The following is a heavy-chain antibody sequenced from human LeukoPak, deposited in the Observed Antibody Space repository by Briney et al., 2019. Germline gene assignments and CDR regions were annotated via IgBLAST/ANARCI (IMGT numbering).Heavy chain of an antibody. V-gene: IGHV4-59*04. CDR2: IHYTGST. CDR3: ARLPTGYPNWFDT. Sequence: SETLSLTCAVSGVSISSYYWSWIRQPPGKGLELIAAIHYTGSTYYNPSFMSRVTISVDTSKNQFSLKRNSLTATDTAVYYCARLPTGYPNWFDTWGQGILVTVSS. D-gene: IGHD5-18*01. CDR1: GVSISSYY. J-gene: IGHJ5*02.